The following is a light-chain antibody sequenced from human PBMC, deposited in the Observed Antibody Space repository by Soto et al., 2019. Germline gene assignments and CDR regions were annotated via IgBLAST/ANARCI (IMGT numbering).Light chain of an antibody. CDR1: SSDVGGYNY. CDR2: DVT. J-gene: IGLJ2*01. Sequence: QSALTQPASVSGSPGQSITISCTGTSSDVGGYNYVSWYQQHPGKAPKLMMSDVTKRPSGVPDRFSGSKSGNTASLTISGLQAEDEADYYCCSYAGNLAVFGGGTKVTVL. CDR3: CSYAGNLAV. V-gene: IGLV2-11*01.